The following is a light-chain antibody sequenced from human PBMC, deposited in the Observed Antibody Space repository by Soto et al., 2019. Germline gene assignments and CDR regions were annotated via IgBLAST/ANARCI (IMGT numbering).Light chain of an antibody. Sequence: DIQMTQSPSTLAASVGDRVTITCRASQSFGTWLAWYQQKPGKAPKLLIYKASSLRSGVPSRFSGSGSGTEFTLTISSLQPDDFATYYCQQFSNTSWTFGQGTNVEIK. V-gene: IGKV1-5*03. CDR1: QSFGTW. J-gene: IGKJ1*01. CDR3: QQFSNTSWT. CDR2: KAS.